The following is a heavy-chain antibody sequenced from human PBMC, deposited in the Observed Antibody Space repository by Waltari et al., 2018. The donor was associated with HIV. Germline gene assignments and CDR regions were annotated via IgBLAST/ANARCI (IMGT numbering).Heavy chain of an antibody. CDR1: GFTFSRFP. CDR3: VKSNNSAWHNFVD. V-gene: IGHV3-30-3*02. J-gene: IGHJ4*02. CDR2: ISSDGSNK. Sequence: QVQLVESGGGVVQPGKSLGLSCAASGFTFSRFPMHWVRQVPGKGLEWVATISSDGSNKFCANSLRGRYNISRDNSKNTLYLHMSSLRPEDTSVYYCVKSNNSAWHNFVDWGQGTLVTVSS. D-gene: IGHD3-22*01.